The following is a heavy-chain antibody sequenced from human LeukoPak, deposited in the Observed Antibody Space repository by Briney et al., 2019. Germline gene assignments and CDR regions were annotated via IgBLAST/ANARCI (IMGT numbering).Heavy chain of an antibody. CDR3: ARDRGRQKWFQGFDP. D-gene: IGHD3-22*01. V-gene: IGHV1-18*01. Sequence: ASVKVSCKASGYTFTSYGISWVRQAPGQGLEWMGWISTYNGNTNYAQNLQDRVTMTTDTSTSTAYMELRSLRSDDTALYYCARDRGRQKWFQGFDPWGQGTLVTVSS. J-gene: IGHJ5*02. CDR2: ISTYNGNT. CDR1: GYTFTSYG.